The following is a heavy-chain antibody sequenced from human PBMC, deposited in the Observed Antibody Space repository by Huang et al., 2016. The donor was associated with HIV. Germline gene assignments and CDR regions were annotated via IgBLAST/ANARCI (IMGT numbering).Heavy chain of an antibody. V-gene: IGHV4-34*02. CDR2: IGDSRST. Sequence: QVQLQQWGAELLKPSETLSLTCAGSGGSFSGHYWSWIRRPPGRGLEWIGEIGDSRSTTNNPTLKSGVTISGDTSQSQFSLKLNSVTAADTAIYYCARMFKYDSGGYWGNDAFDIWGQGTMVTVSS. CDR1: GGSFSGHY. D-gene: IGHD3-22*01. CDR3: ARMFKYDSGGYWGNDAFDI. J-gene: IGHJ3*02.